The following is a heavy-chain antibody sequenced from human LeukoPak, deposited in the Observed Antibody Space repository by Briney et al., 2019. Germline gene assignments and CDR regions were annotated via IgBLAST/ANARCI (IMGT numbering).Heavy chain of an antibody. J-gene: IGHJ4*02. CDR2: ISGSGGST. V-gene: IGHV3-23*01. CDR1: GFTFSSYA. D-gene: IGHD3-22*01. CDR3: AKAWGMYYYDSSGYPFDY. Sequence: PGGSLRLSCAASGFTFSSYAMSWVRQAPGKGLEWVSAISGSGGSTYYADSVKGRFTIFRDNSKNTLYLQTNSLRAEDTAVYYCAKAWGMYYYDSSGYPFDYWGQGTLVTVSS.